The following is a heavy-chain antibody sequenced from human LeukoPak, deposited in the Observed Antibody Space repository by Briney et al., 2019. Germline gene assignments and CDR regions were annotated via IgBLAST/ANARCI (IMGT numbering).Heavy chain of an antibody. J-gene: IGHJ4*02. D-gene: IGHD3-9*01. V-gene: IGHV4-4*07. CDR1: GTSISSYY. CDR3: ARDRLRGFLTGYSGYFDY. Sequence: PSETLSLTCTVSGTSISSYYWSWIRQPAGKGLEWIGRIYTSGSTNYNPSLKSRVTMSVGTSKNQFSLKLSSVTAADTAVYYCARDRLRGFLTGYSGYFDYWGQGTLVTVSS. CDR2: IYTSGST.